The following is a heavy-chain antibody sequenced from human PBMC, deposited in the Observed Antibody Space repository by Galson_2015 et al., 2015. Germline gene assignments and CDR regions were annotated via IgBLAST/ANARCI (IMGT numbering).Heavy chain of an antibody. V-gene: IGHV3-23*01. CDR3: AKDLGVMYGSGSYLDY. Sequence: SLRLSCAASGFTFNSYAMSWVRQAPGKGLEWVSAISGSGGSTYYADSVKGRFTISRDNSKNTLYVQMNNLRAEDTAVYYCAKDLGVMYGSGSYLDYWGQGTLVTVSS. J-gene: IGHJ4*02. CDR2: ISGSGGST. CDR1: GFTFNSYA. D-gene: IGHD3-10*01.